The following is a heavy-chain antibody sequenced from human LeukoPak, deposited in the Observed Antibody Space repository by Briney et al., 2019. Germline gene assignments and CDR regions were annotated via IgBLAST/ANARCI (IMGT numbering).Heavy chain of an antibody. V-gene: IGHV3-23*01. J-gene: IGHJ4*02. D-gene: IGHD3-22*01. CDR2: LSGDSDIT. CDR1: GFSFRSYA. CDR3: AKDYYYDSSGYYAYTYYFDY. Sequence: GGSLRLSCTASGFSFRSYAMNWVRQTPGKGLEWLSILSGDSDITHYADSVKGRFTISRDNSKNTLFLQMNSLRAEDTAVYYCAKDYYYDSSGYYAYTYYFDYWGQGTLVTVSS.